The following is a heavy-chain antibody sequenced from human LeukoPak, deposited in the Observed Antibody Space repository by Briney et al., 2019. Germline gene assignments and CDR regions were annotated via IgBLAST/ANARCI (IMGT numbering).Heavy chain of an antibody. CDR1: GGSISNYF. Sequence: ASETLSLTCTVSGGSISNYFWSWSRQPPGKGLEWIGYIYYSGNTNYNPSLKSRLTMSADRSRNQFSLKLNSMTAADTAVYDCARVYWNYFDYCGQGILVTVSS. V-gene: IGHV4-59*08. CDR2: IYYSGNT. CDR3: ARVYWNYFDY. D-gene: IGHD1-26*01. J-gene: IGHJ4*02.